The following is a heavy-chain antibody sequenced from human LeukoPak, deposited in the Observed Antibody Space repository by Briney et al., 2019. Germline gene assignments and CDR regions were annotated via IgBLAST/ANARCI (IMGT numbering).Heavy chain of an antibody. CDR2: ISSSSSYI. Sequence: GGSLRLSCAASGFTFSSYSMNWVRQAPGKGLEWVSSISSSSSYIYYADSVKGRFIISRDNAKNSLYLQMNSLRAEDTAVYYCARGLLFGEFDYWGQGTLVIVSS. V-gene: IGHV3-21*01. J-gene: IGHJ4*02. D-gene: IGHD3-10*02. CDR3: ARGLLFGEFDY. CDR1: GFTFSSYS.